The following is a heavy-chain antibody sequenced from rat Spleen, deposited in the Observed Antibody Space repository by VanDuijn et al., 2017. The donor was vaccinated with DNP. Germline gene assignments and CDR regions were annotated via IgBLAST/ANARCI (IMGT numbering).Heavy chain of an antibody. J-gene: IGHJ4*01. D-gene: IGHD1-1*01. V-gene: IGHV5-25*01. CDR1: GFLFSDYD. Sequence: EVQLMESGGGLVQPGRSPKLSCATSGFLFSDYDMAWVRQAPAKGLEGVASIRNSGGNTYYGHSAKGRFTISRDNAKSTLYLQMNSLRSEDTATYFCALLQWSGYSTLDAWGQGTSVTVSS. CDR3: ALLQWSGYSTLDA. CDR2: IRNSGGNT.